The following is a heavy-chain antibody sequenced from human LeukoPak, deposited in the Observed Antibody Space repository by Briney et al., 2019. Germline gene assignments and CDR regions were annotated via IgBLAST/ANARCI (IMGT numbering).Heavy chain of an antibody. Sequence: PSETLSLTCAVYGGSFSGYYWSWIRQPPGKGLEWIGEINHSGSTNYNPSLKSRVTISVDTSKNQFSLKLSSVTAADTAVYYCARGQSSSWYLYYYYHYGMDVWGQGTTVTVSS. J-gene: IGHJ6*02. CDR1: GGSFSGYY. V-gene: IGHV4-34*01. D-gene: IGHD6-13*01. CDR2: INHSGST. CDR3: ARGQSSSWYLYYYYHYGMDV.